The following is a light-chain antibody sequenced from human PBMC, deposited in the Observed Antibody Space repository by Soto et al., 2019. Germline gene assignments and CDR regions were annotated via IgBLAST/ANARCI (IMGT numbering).Light chain of an antibody. CDR2: GTS. J-gene: IGKJ3*01. V-gene: IGKV3-20*01. Sequence: EIVLTQSPGTLSLSPGERATLSCRASQSISSRSLAWYQQKPGQAPRLVIFGTSSRAIGIPDRFSASGSATDFTPTISRLEPEDFAVYYCHQYGNSPFTFGPGTKVDIK. CDR3: HQYGNSPFT. CDR1: QSISSRS.